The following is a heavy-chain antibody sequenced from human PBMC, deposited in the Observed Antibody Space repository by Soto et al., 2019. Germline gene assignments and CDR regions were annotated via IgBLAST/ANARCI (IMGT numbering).Heavy chain of an antibody. CDR1: GYSFTNYW. CDR3: ARQYCRSTSCYIGWFDP. V-gene: IGHV5-10-1*01. CDR2: IDPSDSYT. Sequence: GESLKISCKGSGYSFTNYWISWVRQMPGKGLEWMGRIDPSDSYTKHSPSFQGHVTISADKSISTAYLQWSSLKASDTAMYYCARQYCRSTSCYIGWFDPWGPGTLVTVSS. D-gene: IGHD2-2*02. J-gene: IGHJ5*02.